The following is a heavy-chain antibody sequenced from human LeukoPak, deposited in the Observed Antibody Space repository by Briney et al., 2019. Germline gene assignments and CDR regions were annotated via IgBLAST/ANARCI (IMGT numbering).Heavy chain of an antibody. J-gene: IGHJ6*03. Sequence: GGSLRLSCEASGFTFSSYTMSWVRQAPGKGLEWVSGIIDSGDITYYANSVKGRFTISRGNSKNTLYLQMNSLRAEDTAVYYCAKLGGQEVYNYYVGVWGKGTTVAVSS. V-gene: IGHV3-23*01. D-gene: IGHD3-16*01. CDR2: IIDSGDIT. CDR1: GFTFSSYT. CDR3: AKLGGQEVYNYYVGV.